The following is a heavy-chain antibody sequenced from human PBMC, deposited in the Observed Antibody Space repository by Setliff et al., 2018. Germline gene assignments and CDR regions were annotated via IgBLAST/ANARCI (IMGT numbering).Heavy chain of an antibody. CDR2: IHHSGTT. J-gene: IGHJ4*02. D-gene: IGHD6-19*01. CDR3: AKGGVAGLDS. V-gene: IGHV4-4*02. CDR1: GGSISGSNW. Sequence: PSETLSLTCAVSGGSISGSNWWTWVRQPPGKGLEWIGEIHHSGTTNYNSSLRSRVTISVDTSKNHFSLDLNSVTAADTAMYYCAKGGVAGLDSWGQGSLVTVS.